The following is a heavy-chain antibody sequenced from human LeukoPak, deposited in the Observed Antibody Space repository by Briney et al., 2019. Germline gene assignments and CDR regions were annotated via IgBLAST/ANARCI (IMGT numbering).Heavy chain of an antibody. J-gene: IGHJ2*01. Sequence: GGSLRLSCVVSRFSLSSHGMHWVRQAPGKGLEDVSAISSNGISTFYANSVKGRFTVSRDDSKNTVYLQMGSLRAEDMAVYYCVKWTNYYFALWGRGTLVTVSS. V-gene: IGHV3-64*01. D-gene: IGHD2-8*01. CDR2: ISSNGIST. CDR1: RFSLSSHG. CDR3: VKWTNYYFAL.